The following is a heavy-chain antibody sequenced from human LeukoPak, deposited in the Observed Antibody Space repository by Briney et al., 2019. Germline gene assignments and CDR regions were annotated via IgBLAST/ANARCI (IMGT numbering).Heavy chain of an antibody. J-gene: IGHJ5*02. D-gene: IGHD6-19*01. CDR3: AKTSSGWATLAP. CDR2: ISGSGEST. V-gene: IGHV3-43*02. Sequence: GGSLRLSCAASGFTFSSYAMNWVRQAPGKGLEWVSAISGSGESTYYADSVKGRFTISRDNSKNSLYLQMNSLRTEDTALYYCAKTSSGWATLAPWGQGTLVTVSS. CDR1: GFTFSSYA.